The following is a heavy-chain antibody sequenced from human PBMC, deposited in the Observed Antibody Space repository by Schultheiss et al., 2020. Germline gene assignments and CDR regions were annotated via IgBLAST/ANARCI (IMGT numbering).Heavy chain of an antibody. CDR1: GGSFSGYY. CDR3: ARQCEYYDFWSGWFDP. J-gene: IGHJ5*02. Sequence: SETLSLTCAVYGGSFSGYYWGWIRQPPGKGLEWIGSIYYSGSTYYNPSLKSRVTISVDTSKNQFSLKLSSVTAADTAEYYCARQCEYYDFWSGWFDPWGQGTLVTVSS. V-gene: IGHV4-39*01. CDR2: IYYSGST. D-gene: IGHD3-3*01.